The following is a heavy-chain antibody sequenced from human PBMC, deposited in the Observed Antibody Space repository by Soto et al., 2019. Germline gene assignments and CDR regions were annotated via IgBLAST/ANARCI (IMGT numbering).Heavy chain of an antibody. V-gene: IGHV3-7*05. J-gene: IGHJ4*02. CDR3: ARGLYDHGDSPFDY. Sequence: DVHLVESGGALVQPGGSLRLSCAASGFTFSSYWINWVRQAPGKGLEWVANIKHDATERSYVDSVKGRFTISRDNAENSLSLHMSSLRAEDTAVYFCARGLYDHGDSPFDYWGQGTLVTVSS. CDR2: IKHDATER. D-gene: IGHD2-21*01. CDR1: GFTFSSYW.